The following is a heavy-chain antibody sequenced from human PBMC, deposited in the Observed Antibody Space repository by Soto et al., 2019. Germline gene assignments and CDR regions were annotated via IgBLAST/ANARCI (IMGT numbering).Heavy chain of an antibody. CDR3: ARDTPNWKGIYGNYYYGMDV. CDR1: GDRVSSNSAA. Sequence: SQTLSLTCAISGDRVSSNSAAWNWIRQSPSRGLEWLGRTYYRSKWYNDYAVSVKSRITINPDTSKNQFSLQLNSVTPEDTAVYYCARDTPNWKGIYGNYYYGMDVWGQGTTVTVSS. V-gene: IGHV6-1*01. J-gene: IGHJ6*02. CDR2: TYYRSKWYN. D-gene: IGHD1-1*01.